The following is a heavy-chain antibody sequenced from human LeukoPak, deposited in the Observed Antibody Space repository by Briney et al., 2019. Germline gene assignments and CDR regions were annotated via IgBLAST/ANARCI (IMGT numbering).Heavy chain of an antibody. CDR2: IRYDGSNK. D-gene: IGHD1/OR15-1a*01. V-gene: IGHV3-30*02. J-gene: IGHJ5*02. CDR1: GFTFSSYG. CDR3: ARDRNNRGLSSRYNWFDP. Sequence: SGESLRLSCAASGFTFSSYGMHWVRQAPGKGLEWVAFIRYDGSNKYYADSVKGRFTISRDNSKNTLYLQMNSLRAEDTAVYYCARDRNNRGLSSRYNWFDPWGQGTLVTVSS.